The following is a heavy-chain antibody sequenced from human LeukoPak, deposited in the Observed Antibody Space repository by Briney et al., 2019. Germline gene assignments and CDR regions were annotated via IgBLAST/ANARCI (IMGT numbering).Heavy chain of an antibody. CDR2: ISYDGSNK. D-gene: IGHD6-13*01. Sequence: GRSLRLSCAASGFTFSSYAMHWVRQAPGKGLEWVAVISYDGSNKYYADSVKGRFTIPRDNSKNTLYLQMNSLRAEDTAVYYCARDRSSSLDYWGQGTLVTVSS. V-gene: IGHV3-30*04. J-gene: IGHJ4*02. CDR3: ARDRSSSLDY. CDR1: GFTFSSYA.